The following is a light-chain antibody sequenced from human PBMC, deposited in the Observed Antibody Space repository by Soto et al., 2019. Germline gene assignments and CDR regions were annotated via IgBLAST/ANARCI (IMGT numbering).Light chain of an antibody. J-gene: IGKJ4*01. CDR3: QQYDNLSLT. V-gene: IGKV1-33*01. Sequence: IQMTQSPSSPSASVGDRVAITCQASQDISNYLNWYQHIPGRAPKLLIFDASNLETGVPSRFSGSGSGTEFTFTISSLQPEDIATYYCQQYDNLSLTFGQGTKVDI. CDR1: QDISNY. CDR2: DAS.